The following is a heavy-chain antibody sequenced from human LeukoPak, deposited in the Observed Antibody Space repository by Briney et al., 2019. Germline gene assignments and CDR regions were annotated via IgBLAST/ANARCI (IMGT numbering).Heavy chain of an antibody. D-gene: IGHD6-19*01. J-gene: IGHJ4*02. CDR2: IHTSGST. V-gene: IGHV4-4*07. CDR3: ARVPESSSGWLLDC. Sequence: SETLSLTCTVSGGSMSTYYWSWIRQSAGKGLEWIGRIHTSGSTNYNPSLKSRVTMSVDKPRNQFSLQVTSVTAADTGVYYCARVPESSSGWLLDCWGQGSLVTVSS. CDR1: GGSMSTYY.